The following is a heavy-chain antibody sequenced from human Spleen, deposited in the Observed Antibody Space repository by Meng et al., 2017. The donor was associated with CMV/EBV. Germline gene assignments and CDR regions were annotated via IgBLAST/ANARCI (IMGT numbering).Heavy chain of an antibody. D-gene: IGHD3-3*01. CDR3: ARDIQSLTILYLRPSPTFDF. CDR2: ISGYNGNT. CDR1: GYTFSSKG. Sequence: ASVKVSCKASGYTFSSKGIRWVRQAPGQGLEWMGWISGYNGNTIYAQQFQGRFTMTADTSTNTAYMELRSLRSDDTAVSYRARDIQSLTILYLRPSPTFDFWGQGTLVTVSS. J-gene: IGHJ4*02. V-gene: IGHV1-18*01.